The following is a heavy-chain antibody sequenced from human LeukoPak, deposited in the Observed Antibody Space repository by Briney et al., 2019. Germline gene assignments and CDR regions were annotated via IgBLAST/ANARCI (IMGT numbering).Heavy chain of an antibody. J-gene: IGHJ4*02. CDR1: GFTFTSYS. CDR3: ASLWRGGVFFDY. Sequence: GGSLRLSCAASGFTFTSYSMNLVRQAPGKGLEWVSSINASNSDIYYADSVKGRFTISSDNAKSPLYLQMNSLRAEDTAVYYCASLWRGGVFFDYWGQGTLVTVSS. CDR2: INASNSDI. D-gene: IGHD3-16*01. V-gene: IGHV3-21*01.